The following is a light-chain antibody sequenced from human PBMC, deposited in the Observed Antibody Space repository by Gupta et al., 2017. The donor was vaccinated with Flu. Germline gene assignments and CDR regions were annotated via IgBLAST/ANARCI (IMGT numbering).Light chain of an antibody. Sequence: QSALTQPASVSGSPGQSITISCTGSSSDIGGYNYVSWYQHEPGKAPKRMMYEVSNRPSGVSNRFSGSKSGNTASLTIFGIQPEDEAHYYCSSYTSGSTVVFGGGTKLSGL. CDR2: EVS. V-gene: IGLV2-14*01. CDR1: SSDIGGYNY. J-gene: IGLJ2*01. CDR3: SSYTSGSTVV.